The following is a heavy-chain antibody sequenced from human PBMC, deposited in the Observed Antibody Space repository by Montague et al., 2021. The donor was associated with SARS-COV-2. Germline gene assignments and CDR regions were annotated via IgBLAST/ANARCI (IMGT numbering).Heavy chain of an antibody. CDR2: INHSGST. V-gene: IGHV4-34*01. J-gene: IGHJ5*02. CDR1: GGSFSVYY. D-gene: IGHD3-22*01. CDR3: ARGPRITMIVVVITDIWFDP. Sequence: SETLSLTCAVYGGSFSVYYWSWIRQPPGKGLEWIGEINHSGSTNXXPSLKSRVTISVDTSKNQFSLKLSSVTAADTAVYYCARGPRITMIVVVITDIWFDPWGQGTLVTVSS.